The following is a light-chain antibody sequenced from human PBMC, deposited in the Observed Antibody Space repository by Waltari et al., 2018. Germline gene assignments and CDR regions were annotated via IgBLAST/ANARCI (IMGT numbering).Light chain of an antibody. CDR1: QSLFYSPNNKNF. CDR2: WAS. CDR3: QQYSTFPVT. J-gene: IGKJ1*01. Sequence: DTVLTQSPDSLAVSLGERATIHCKSSQSLFYSPNNKNFLAWYQQKSGQPPKLLIYWASTRESGVPDRFSGSESGTDFTLTISSLQAEDVAVYYCQQYSTFPVTFGQGTKVEIK. V-gene: IGKV4-1*01.